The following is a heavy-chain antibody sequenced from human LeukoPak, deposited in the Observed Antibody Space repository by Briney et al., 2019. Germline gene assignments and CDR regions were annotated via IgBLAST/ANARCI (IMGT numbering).Heavy chain of an antibody. CDR3: ASSGYEYNDAFDI. V-gene: IGHV3-66*01. J-gene: IGHJ3*02. CDR1: GFTVSSNY. D-gene: IGHD5-12*01. CDR2: IYSGGTT. Sequence: GGSLRLSCAASGFTVSSNYMSWVRQAPGKGLEGVSVIYSGGTTYYADSVKGRFTISRDNSKNTLHLQMNSLRAEDTAVYYCASSGYEYNDAFDIWGQGTMVTVSS.